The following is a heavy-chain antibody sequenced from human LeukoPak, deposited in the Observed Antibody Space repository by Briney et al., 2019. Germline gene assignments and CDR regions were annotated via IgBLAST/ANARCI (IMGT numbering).Heavy chain of an antibody. D-gene: IGHD3-22*01. Sequence: PGGSLRLSSAASGFTFSSYGMHWVRQAPGKGLEWVAFIRYDGSNKYYADSVKGRFTISRDNSKNTLYLQMNSLRAEDTAVYYCASQYYYDVTLPFWGQGTLVTVSS. CDR2: IRYDGSNK. CDR1: GFTFSSYG. J-gene: IGHJ4*02. V-gene: IGHV3-30*02. CDR3: ASQYYYDVTLPF.